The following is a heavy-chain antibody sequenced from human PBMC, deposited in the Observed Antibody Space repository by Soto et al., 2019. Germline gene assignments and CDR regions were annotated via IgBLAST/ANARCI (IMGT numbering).Heavy chain of an antibody. D-gene: IGHD6-25*01. J-gene: IGHJ4*02. Sequence: QVQLVESGGGVVQPGRSLRLSCAASGFSFSSCAMHWVRQAPGKGLEWVAVVSHDGSNKYYADSVKGPVTISRDNSINTVALQLNTLRAEDTAVYCCAIVSIAAAGIAYYVDYWGQGTLVTVSS. CDR1: GFSFSSCA. CDR3: AIVSIAAAGIAYYVDY. CDR2: VSHDGSNK. V-gene: IGHV3-30-3*01.